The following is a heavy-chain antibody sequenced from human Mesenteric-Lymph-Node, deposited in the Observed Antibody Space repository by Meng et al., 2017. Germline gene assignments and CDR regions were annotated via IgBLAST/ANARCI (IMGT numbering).Heavy chain of an antibody. V-gene: IGHV3-11*01. CDR2: ISSSAKTR. D-gene: IGHD6-13*01. CDR3: ASVARPWQYLVS. CDR1: GFTLSDYY. Sequence: QVQLVESGGALVKPGESLRLSCAASGFTLSDYYMSWVRQAPGKGLEWISYISSSAKTRYYADSVNGRFTISRDNAKNSLYLQMNSLRAEDTAVYYCASVARPWQYLVSWGQGTLVTVSS. J-gene: IGHJ5*02.